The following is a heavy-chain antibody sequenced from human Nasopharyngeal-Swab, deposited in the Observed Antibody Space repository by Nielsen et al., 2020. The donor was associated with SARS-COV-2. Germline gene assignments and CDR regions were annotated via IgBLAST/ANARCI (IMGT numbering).Heavy chain of an antibody. Sequence: SETLSLTFTVSGGSISDDHWSWIRQPPGKGLEWIGLTYDSGAINYNPSLKSRLTFSLDTSKSHFSLKLSSVTAADTAVYYCATYFVGRGGRGYWGQGTLVTVSS. V-gene: IGHV4-59*01. CDR3: ATYFVGRGGRGY. J-gene: IGHJ4*02. CDR1: GGSISDDH. D-gene: IGHD3-9*01. CDR2: TYDSGAI.